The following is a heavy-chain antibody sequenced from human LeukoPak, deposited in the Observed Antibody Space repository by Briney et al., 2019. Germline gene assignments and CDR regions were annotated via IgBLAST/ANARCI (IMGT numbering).Heavy chain of an antibody. V-gene: IGHV1-2*02. J-gene: IGHJ5*02. D-gene: IGHD3-10*01. CDR2: INPNSGGT. Sequence: GASVKVSCKASGYTFTGYYMHWVRQAPGQGLEWMGWINPNSGGTNYAQKFQGRVTMTRDTSISTAYMELSRLRSDDTAVYYCARVPHVLLWFGENHLPWGQGTLVTVSS. CDR3: ARVPHVLLWFGENHLP. CDR1: GYTFTGYY.